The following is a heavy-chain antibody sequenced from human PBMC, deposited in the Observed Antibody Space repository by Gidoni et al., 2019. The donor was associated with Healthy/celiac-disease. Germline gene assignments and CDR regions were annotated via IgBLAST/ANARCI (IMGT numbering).Heavy chain of an antibody. CDR3: ARGTTGYSSSWYPD. J-gene: IGHJ4*02. D-gene: IGHD6-13*01. Sequence: EVQLVESGGGLVKPGGSLRLSCAASGFTFSSYSMNWVRQAPGKGLEWVSSISSSSSYIYYADSVKGRFTISRDNAKNSLYLQMNSLRAEDTAVYYCARGTTGYSSSWYPDWGQGTLVTVSS. CDR1: GFTFSSYS. CDR2: ISSSSSYI. V-gene: IGHV3-21*01.